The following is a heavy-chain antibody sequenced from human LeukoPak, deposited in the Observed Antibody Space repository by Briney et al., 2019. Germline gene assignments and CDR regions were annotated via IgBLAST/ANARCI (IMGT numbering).Heavy chain of an antibody. D-gene: IGHD6-13*01. Sequence: SGTLSLTCTVSGGSISSYYWSWIRQPAGKGLEWIGRIYTSGSTNYNPSLKSRVTMSVDTSKNQFSLKLSSVTAADTAVYYCARDFWMGIAAAVNYFDYWGQGTLVTVSS. V-gene: IGHV4-4*07. CDR2: IYTSGST. CDR1: GGSISSYY. CDR3: ARDFWMGIAAAVNYFDY. J-gene: IGHJ4*02.